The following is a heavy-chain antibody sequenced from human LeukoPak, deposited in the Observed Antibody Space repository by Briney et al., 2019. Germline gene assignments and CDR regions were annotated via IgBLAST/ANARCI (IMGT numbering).Heavy chain of an antibody. Sequence: GVSVKVSCKASGFTFTSSAVRWVRQARGQRLEWIGWIVVGSGNTNYAQKFQERVTITRDMSTSTAYMELSSLRSEDTAVYYCAASPDYYDSSGYSYYFDYWGQGTLVTVSS. V-gene: IGHV1-58*01. CDR1: GFTFTSSA. D-gene: IGHD3-22*01. J-gene: IGHJ4*02. CDR3: AASPDYYDSSGYSYYFDY. CDR2: IVVGSGNT.